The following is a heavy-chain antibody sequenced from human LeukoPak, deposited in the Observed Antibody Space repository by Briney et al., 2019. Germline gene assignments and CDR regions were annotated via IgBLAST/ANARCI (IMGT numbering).Heavy chain of an antibody. J-gene: IGHJ4*02. D-gene: IGHD3-3*01. CDR2: ISGSGGST. CDR1: GFTFSSCA. Sequence: GGSLRLSCAASGFTFSSCAMSWVRQAPGKGLEWVSAISGSGGSTYYADSVKGRFTISRDNSKNTLYLQMNSLRAEDTAVYYCAKDDPPFGVVNYYFDYWGQGTLVTVSS. CDR3: AKDDPPFGVVNYYFDY. V-gene: IGHV3-23*01.